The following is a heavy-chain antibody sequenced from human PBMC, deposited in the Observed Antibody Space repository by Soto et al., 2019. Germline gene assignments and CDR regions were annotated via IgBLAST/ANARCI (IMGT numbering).Heavy chain of an antibody. CDR2: IKKDGSQI. CDR1: GFSFGSSW. D-gene: IGHD6-13*01. V-gene: IGHV3-7*05. Sequence: EVQLVESGGGLVQPGGSLRLSCVASGFSFGSSWMTWVRQAPGKGLEWVANIKKDGSQISYLDSVRGRFTNSRDNAKNSLYLQMNSLRAEDTALYYCARDVSPGSSSLYLDAFDIWGQGTMVTVSS. CDR3: ARDVSPGSSSLYLDAFDI. J-gene: IGHJ3*02.